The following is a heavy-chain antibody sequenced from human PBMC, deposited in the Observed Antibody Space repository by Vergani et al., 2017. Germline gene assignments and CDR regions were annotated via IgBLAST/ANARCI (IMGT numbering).Heavy chain of an antibody. D-gene: IGHD6-19*01. V-gene: IGHV4-39*01. Sequence: QLQLQQSGPGLVKPSETLFLTCTVSADSISSGSYYWGWIRQPPGKSLEWIGSIYYSGLTYYNPSLKSRVAISVDTSKNQFSRKVTSVTAADTAVYCCARQRPGRGWSPGDFDDWGQGILVTVSS. CDR1: ADSISSGSYY. CDR2: IYYSGLT. CDR3: ARQRPGRGWSPGDFDD. J-gene: IGHJ4*02.